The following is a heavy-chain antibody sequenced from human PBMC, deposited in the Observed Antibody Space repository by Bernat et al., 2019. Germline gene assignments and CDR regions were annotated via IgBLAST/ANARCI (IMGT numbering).Heavy chain of an antibody. CDR3: ARHLEAMGTPNWFDP. CDR2: VYYGGTT. J-gene: IGHJ5*02. Sequence: QLQLQESGPGLVKTSETLSLTCTVSGGSVSSTNYYWAWIRQPPGKGLEWIVTVYYGGTTYYNPSLKSRVTIPVDTSRNQFSLKLSSVTAADTAVYYCARHLEAMGTPNWFDPWGQGTLVTVSS. D-gene: IGHD7-27*01. CDR1: GGSVSSTNYY. V-gene: IGHV4-39*01.